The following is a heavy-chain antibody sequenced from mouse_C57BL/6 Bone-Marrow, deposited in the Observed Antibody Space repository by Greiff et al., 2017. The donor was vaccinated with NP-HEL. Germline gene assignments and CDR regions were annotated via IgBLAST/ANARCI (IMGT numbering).Heavy chain of an antibody. Sequence: VQLQQSGAELARPGASVKMSCKASGYTFTSYTMHWVKQRPGPGLEWIGYINPSSGYTKYNQKFKDKATLTADKSSSTAYMQLSSLTSEDSAVYYCARRIFITARYFDVWGTGTTVTVSS. D-gene: IGHD1-1*01. CDR2: INPSSGYT. J-gene: IGHJ1*03. V-gene: IGHV1-4*01. CDR3: ARRIFITARYFDV. CDR1: GYTFTSYT.